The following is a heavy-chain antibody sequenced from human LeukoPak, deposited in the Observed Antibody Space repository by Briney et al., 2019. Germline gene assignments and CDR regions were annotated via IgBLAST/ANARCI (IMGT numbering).Heavy chain of an antibody. V-gene: IGHV4-59*08. D-gene: IGHD6-13*01. CDR1: GGSINSYH. CDR2: IYYSAST. J-gene: IGHJ4*02. CDR3: ARRQSSWYFDY. Sequence: SETLSLTCTVSGGSINSYHWSWIRQPPGKGLEWIGYIYYSASTSYNPSLKSRVTISVDTSKNQFSLKLSSVIAADTAVYYCARRQSSWYFDYWGQGTLVTVSS.